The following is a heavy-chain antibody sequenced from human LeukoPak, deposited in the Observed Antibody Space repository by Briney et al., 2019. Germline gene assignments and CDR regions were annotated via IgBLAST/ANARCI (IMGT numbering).Heavy chain of an antibody. Sequence: GGSLRLSCAASGFPFSSYAMSWVRQAPGKGLEWISTIYSGGGTYYADSVKGRFTISRDNSRNTLYLQMNSLRAEDTAVYYCARDRDYYDSSGYHYWGQGTLVTVPS. CDR3: ARDRDYYDSSGYHY. CDR1: GFPFSSYA. V-gene: IGHV3-53*01. D-gene: IGHD3-22*01. J-gene: IGHJ4*02. CDR2: IYSGGGT.